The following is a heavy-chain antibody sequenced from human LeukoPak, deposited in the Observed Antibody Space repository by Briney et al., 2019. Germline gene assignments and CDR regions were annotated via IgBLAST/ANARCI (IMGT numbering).Heavy chain of an antibody. CDR3: ARGRSGSYPPGMY. J-gene: IGHJ4*02. D-gene: IGHD1-26*01. Sequence: GGSLRLSCAASGFTFSSYEMNWVRQAPGKGLEWVSYISSSGTTIYYADSVRGRFTISRDNAKNSLYLQMNSLRAEDTAVYYCARGRSGSYPPGMYWGQGTLVTVSS. CDR2: ISSSGTTI. V-gene: IGHV3-48*03. CDR1: GFTFSSYE.